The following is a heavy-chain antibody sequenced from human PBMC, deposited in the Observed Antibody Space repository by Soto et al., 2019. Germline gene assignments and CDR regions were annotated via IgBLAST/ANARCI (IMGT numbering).Heavy chain of an antibody. CDR1: GYTFTRYY. CDR3: ARGGQWDFLSDY. CDR2: VSAYNGNT. Sequence: QVQLVQSGAEVKKPGASEKVSCMASGYTFTRYYINWVRQAPGQGLEWMGWVSAYNGNTHYEQKLQGRVTLTTDTSTSTAYMELRSLRSDDTAVYFCARGGQWDFLSDYWGQGTLVTVSS. J-gene: IGHJ4*02. D-gene: IGHD1-26*01. V-gene: IGHV1-18*01.